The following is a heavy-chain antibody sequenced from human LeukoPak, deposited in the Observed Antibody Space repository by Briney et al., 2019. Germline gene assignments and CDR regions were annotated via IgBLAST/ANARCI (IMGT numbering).Heavy chain of an antibody. CDR1: GFTFRSYA. V-gene: IGHV3-33*08. Sequence: PGGSLRLSCAASGFTFRSYAMHWVRQAPGKGLEWVAVIWNDGSNRYYADSVKGRFTISRDNSKNTLSLQMNSLRAEDTAVYYCAREHYLTTPYSSGWLYYFDYWGQGTLVTVSS. CDR3: AREHYLTTPYSSGWLYYFDY. CDR2: IWNDGSNR. J-gene: IGHJ4*02. D-gene: IGHD6-19*01.